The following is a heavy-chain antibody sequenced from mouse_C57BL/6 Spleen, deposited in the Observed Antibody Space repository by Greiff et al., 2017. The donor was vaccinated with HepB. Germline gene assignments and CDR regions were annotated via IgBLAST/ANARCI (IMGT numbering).Heavy chain of an antibody. CDR3: ARPGSSYPYYYAMDY. Sequence: EVQLQESGGGLVKPGGSLKLSCAASGFTFSDYGMHWVRQAPEKGLEWVAYISSGSSTIYYADTVKGRFTISRDNAKNTLFLQMTSLRSEDTAMYYCARPGSSYPYYYAMDYWGQGTSVTVSS. CDR1: GFTFSDYG. V-gene: IGHV5-17*01. J-gene: IGHJ4*01. D-gene: IGHD1-1*01. CDR2: ISSGSSTI.